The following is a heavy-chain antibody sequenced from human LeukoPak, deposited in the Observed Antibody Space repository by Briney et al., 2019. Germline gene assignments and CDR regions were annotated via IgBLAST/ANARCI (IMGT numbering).Heavy chain of an antibody. CDR1: GFTFSSYW. CDR2: IKQDGSEK. J-gene: IGHJ6*03. D-gene: IGHD3-10*01. V-gene: IGHV3-7*01. CDR3: ARVVLRDYYYYMDV. Sequence: GGSLRLSCAASGFTFSSYWMSWVRQAPGKGLEWVANIKQDGSEKYYVDSVKGRFSISRDNAKSSLYLQMNSLRAEDTAVYYCARVVLRDYYYYMDVWGKGTTVTISS.